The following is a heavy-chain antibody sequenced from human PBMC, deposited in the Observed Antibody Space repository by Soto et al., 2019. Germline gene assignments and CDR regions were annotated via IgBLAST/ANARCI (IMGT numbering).Heavy chain of an antibody. CDR2: IYYSGST. CDR3: ARTTIAAAGTLHYFDY. D-gene: IGHD6-13*01. Sequence: SETLSLTCTVSGGSISSGGYYWSWIRQHPGKGLEWIGYIYYSGSTYYNPSLKSRVTISVDTSKNQFSLKLSSATAADTAVYYCARTTIAAAGTLHYFDYWGQGTLVTVSS. V-gene: IGHV4-31*03. J-gene: IGHJ4*02. CDR1: GGSISSGGYY.